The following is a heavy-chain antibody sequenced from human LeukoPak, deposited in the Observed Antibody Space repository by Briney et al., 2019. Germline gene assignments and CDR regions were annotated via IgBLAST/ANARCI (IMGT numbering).Heavy chain of an antibody. Sequence: PGGSLRLSCAASGFTFSSYAMSWVRQAPGKGLEWVSAISGSGGSTYYADSVKGRFTISRDNSKNTLYLQMNSLRAEDTAVYYCARAGSSGYLIDYWGQGTLVTVSS. D-gene: IGHD3-22*01. J-gene: IGHJ4*02. CDR1: GFTFSSYA. V-gene: IGHV3-23*01. CDR3: ARAGSSGYLIDY. CDR2: ISGSGGST.